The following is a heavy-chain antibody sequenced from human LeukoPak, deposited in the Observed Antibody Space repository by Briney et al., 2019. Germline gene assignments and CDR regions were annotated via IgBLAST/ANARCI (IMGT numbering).Heavy chain of an antibody. CDR3: ARELRVAVDAGEVDY. D-gene: IGHD6-19*01. V-gene: IGHV1-46*01. Sequence: ASVRVSCKASGYTFTSYYMHWVRQAPGQGLEWMGIINPSGGSTSYAQKFQGRVTMTRDTSTSTVYMGLSSLRSEDTAVYYCARELRVAVDAGEVDYWGQGTLVTVSS. J-gene: IGHJ4*02. CDR2: INPSGGST. CDR1: GYTFTSYY.